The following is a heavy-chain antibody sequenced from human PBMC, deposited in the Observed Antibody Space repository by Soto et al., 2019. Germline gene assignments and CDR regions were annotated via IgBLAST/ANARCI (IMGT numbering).Heavy chain of an antibody. V-gene: IGHV4-59*08. CDR3: ARHGRYSYGPYYYGMDV. Sequence: PSETLSLTCAVYGGSFSGYYWSWIRQPPGKGLEWIGYIYYSGSTNYNPSLKSRVTISVDTSKNQFSLKLSSVTAADTAVYYCARHGRYSYGPYYYGMDVWGQGTTVTVS. CDR2: IYYSGST. CDR1: GGSFSGYY. D-gene: IGHD5-18*01. J-gene: IGHJ6*02.